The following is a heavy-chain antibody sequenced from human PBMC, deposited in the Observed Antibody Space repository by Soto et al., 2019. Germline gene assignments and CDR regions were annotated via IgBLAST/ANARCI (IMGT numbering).Heavy chain of an antibody. CDR3: VKDWSGEKCPCMDV. V-gene: IGHV3-23*01. Sequence: EVQLLESGGGLGQPGGSLRLSCEAPGFTFWNYAMTWVRQAPGKGPEWVSSISRNGDRTYYVDSVKGRFIISRDNSENTLFLQMDSLRAEDAAIYYCVKDWSGEKCPCMDVWGQGTTVTVSS. J-gene: IGHJ6*02. D-gene: IGHD3-3*01. CDR2: ISRNGDRT. CDR1: GFTFWNYA.